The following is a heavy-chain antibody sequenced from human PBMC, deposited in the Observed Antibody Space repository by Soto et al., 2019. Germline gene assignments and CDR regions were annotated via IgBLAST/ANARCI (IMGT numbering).Heavy chain of an antibody. J-gene: IGHJ2*01. Sequence: GGSLRLSCAASGFTFSSYSMNWVRQAPGKGLEWVSSISSSSSYIYYADSVKGRFTISRDNAKNSLYLQMNSLRAEDTAVYYCARAPNYYGSGSYYNWYFDLWGRGTLVTVSS. D-gene: IGHD3-10*01. CDR1: GFTFSSYS. CDR3: ARAPNYYGSGSYYNWYFDL. V-gene: IGHV3-21*01. CDR2: ISSSSSYI.